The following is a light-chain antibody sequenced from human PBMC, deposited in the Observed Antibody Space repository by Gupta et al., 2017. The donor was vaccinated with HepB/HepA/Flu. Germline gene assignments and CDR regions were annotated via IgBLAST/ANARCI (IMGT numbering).Light chain of an antibody. CDR2: GNN. Sequence: QSVLTQPPSVSGAPGQRVTISCTGPSSNIGAGYDVHWYQQFPGTAPKLLIHGNNNRPSGVPDRFSGSKSGSSASLAIAGLQAEDEADYYCQSYDSVSGDIWVFGGGTKVTVL. CDR3: QSYDSVSGDIWV. J-gene: IGLJ3*02. CDR1: SSNIGAGYD. V-gene: IGLV1-40*01.